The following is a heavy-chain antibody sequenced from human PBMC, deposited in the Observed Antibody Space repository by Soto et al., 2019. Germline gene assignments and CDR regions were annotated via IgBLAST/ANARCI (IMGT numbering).Heavy chain of an antibody. D-gene: IGHD3-3*01. J-gene: IGHJ5*02. CDR3: AREGPLCFGVVGNWFDP. CDR1: GFTFSSYW. CDR2: IKQDGSEK. V-gene: IGHV3-7*01. Sequence: EVQLVESGGGLVQPGGSLRLSCAASGFTFSSYWMSWVRQAPGKGLEWVANIKQDGSEKYYVDSVKGRFTISRDNAKNSLDLQMNSLRAEDTAVYYCAREGPLCFGVVGNWFDPWGQGTLVTVSS.